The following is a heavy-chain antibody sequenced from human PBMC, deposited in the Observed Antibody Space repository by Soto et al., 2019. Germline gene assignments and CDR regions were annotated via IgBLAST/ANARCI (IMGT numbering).Heavy chain of an antibody. Sequence: QVQLVQSGAEVKKPGASVKVSCKASGYTFTNFGISWVRQAPGQGLEWMGWISAYNGNTNYAQNFQGRVTMTTDTPTSTATMELRSLESDDTAYYYCASGRPPIAYGGQGTLVPVSP. CDR2: ISAYNGNT. CDR1: GYTFTNFG. CDR3: ASGRPPIAY. J-gene: IGHJ4*02. V-gene: IGHV1-18*01.